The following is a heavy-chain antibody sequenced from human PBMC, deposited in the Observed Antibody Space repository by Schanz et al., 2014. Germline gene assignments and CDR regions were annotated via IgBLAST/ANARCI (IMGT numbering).Heavy chain of an antibody. V-gene: IGHV3-23*01. Sequence: EVQLLESGGGLVQPGGSLRLSCLASGFAFSSYGMSWVRQAPGKGLEWVSSINTGGDSTYYADSVRGRFTISRDNAKSSLFLQMNSLRAEDTAVYYCLAPDYGMDVWGQGTTVTVSS. CDR2: INTGGDST. J-gene: IGHJ6*02. CDR3: LAPDYGMDV. CDR1: GFAFSSYG.